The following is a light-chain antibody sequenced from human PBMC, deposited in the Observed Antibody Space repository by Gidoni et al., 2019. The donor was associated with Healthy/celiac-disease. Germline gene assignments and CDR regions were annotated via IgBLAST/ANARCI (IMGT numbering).Light chain of an antibody. Sequence: DIVMTHSPLSLPVTPGEPASISCRSSQSLLHSNGYNYLDWYLQKPGQSPQLLIYLGSNRASGVPDRFSGSGSGTDFTLKSSRVEAEDVGVYYCMQALQTRFTFXSXTKVDIK. CDR3: MQALQTRFT. V-gene: IGKV2-28*01. J-gene: IGKJ3*01. CDR1: QSLLHSNGYNY. CDR2: LGS.